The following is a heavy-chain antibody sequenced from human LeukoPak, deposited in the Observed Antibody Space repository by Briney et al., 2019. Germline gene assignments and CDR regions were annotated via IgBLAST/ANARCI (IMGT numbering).Heavy chain of an antibody. Sequence: PGSSLRLSCAASGFTFSSYAMSWVRQAPRQGLEWVSAISGSGGSTYYADSVKGRFTISRDNSKNTLYLQMNSLRTAVTAVYYCAKDLGNSVFGYWSQGTLVTVSA. D-gene: IGHD1-7*01. CDR1: GFTFSSYA. CDR2: ISGSGGST. CDR3: AKDLGNSVFGY. V-gene: IGHV3-23*01. J-gene: IGHJ4*02.